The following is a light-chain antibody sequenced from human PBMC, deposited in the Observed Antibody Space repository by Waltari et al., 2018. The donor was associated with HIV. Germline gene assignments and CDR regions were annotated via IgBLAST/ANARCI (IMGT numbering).Light chain of an antibody. CDR3: QVWDNNVV. CDR1: NIGTKD. V-gene: IGLV3-9*01. CDR2: KDS. J-gene: IGLJ3*02. Sequence: YELTQRLSVSVALGLTAKITCGGNNIGTKDVHWNQKRPGQYPVLVMFKDSNRPSGIPERFSGSKSRNTATLTSSGVQVEDEADYFCQVWDNNVVFGGGTKLTVL.